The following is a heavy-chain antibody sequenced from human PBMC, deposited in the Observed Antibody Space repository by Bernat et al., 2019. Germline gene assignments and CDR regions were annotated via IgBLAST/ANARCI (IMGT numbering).Heavy chain of an antibody. V-gene: IGHV3-30*04. CDR3: ARTLGGGDPMSPFDY. CDR1: GFTFSSYA. CDR2: ISYDGSNK. J-gene: IGHJ4*02. Sequence: QVQLVESGGGVVQPGRSLRLSCAASGFTFSSYAMHWVRQAPGKGLEWVAVISYDGSNKYYANSVKGRFTISRDTSKNTLYLQMNSLRAEDTAVYYCARTLGGGDPMSPFDYWGQGTLVTVSS. D-gene: IGHD4-17*01.